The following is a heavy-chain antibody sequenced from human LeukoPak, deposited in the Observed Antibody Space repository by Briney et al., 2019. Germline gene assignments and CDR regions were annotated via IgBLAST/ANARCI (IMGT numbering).Heavy chain of an antibody. CDR1: GGSISSYY. V-gene: IGHV4-59*01. D-gene: IGHD2-21*02. CDR3: ARAGYCGTNCYFGD. J-gene: IGHJ4*02. Sequence: SETLSLTCTVSGGSISSYYWNWIRQPPGEGLEWIGYFHYSGSTNYNPSLKSRVTISVDTSKNQFSLKLSSVTAADTAVYYCARAGYCGTNCYFGDWGQGTLVTVSS. CDR2: FHYSGST.